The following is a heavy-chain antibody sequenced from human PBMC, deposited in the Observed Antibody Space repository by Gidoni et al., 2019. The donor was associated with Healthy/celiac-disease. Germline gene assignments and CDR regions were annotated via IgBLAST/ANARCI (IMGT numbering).Heavy chain of an antibody. CDR3: ARDDVAHYELELPKENYYYYGMDV. D-gene: IGHD1-7*01. CDR1: GGSICSSSYY. Sequence: QLHLQASGPGLAKPPETLSLTCTVSGGSICSSSYYWGWIRQPPGKGLEWIGSIYFSGSTYYNPSLKSRVTISVDTSKNQFSLKLSSVTAADTAVYYCARDDVAHYELELPKENYYYYGMDVWGQGTTVTVSS. J-gene: IGHJ6*02. CDR2: IYFSGST. V-gene: IGHV4-39*07.